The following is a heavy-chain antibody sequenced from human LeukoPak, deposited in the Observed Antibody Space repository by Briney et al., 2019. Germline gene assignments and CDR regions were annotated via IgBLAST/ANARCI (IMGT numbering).Heavy chain of an antibody. CDR3: ARLGEGIYGSGSSSWYFDY. Sequence: GASVKVSCKASGYTFTSCGISWVRQAPGQGLEWMGWIGAYNGNTNYAQKLQGRVTMTTDTSTSTAYMELRSLRSDDTAVYYCARLGEGIYGSGSSSWYFDYWGQGTRVTVSS. D-gene: IGHD3-10*01. CDR1: GYTFTSCG. CDR2: IGAYNGNT. J-gene: IGHJ4*02. V-gene: IGHV1-18*04.